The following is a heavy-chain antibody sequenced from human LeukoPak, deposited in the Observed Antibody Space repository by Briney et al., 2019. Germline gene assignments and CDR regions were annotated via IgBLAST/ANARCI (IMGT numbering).Heavy chain of an antibody. CDR1: GFTFSSYT. CDR2: ISNSSSII. J-gene: IGHJ6*03. D-gene: IGHD6-19*01. V-gene: IGHV3-48*01. CDR3: AKETGYSSGWNYMDV. Sequence: GGSLRLSCAASGFTFSSYTMNWVRQAPGKGLEWVSYISNSSSIIYYADSVKGRFTISRDNARNSLYLQMNSLRAEDTAVYYCAKETGYSSGWNYMDVWGKGTTVTVSS.